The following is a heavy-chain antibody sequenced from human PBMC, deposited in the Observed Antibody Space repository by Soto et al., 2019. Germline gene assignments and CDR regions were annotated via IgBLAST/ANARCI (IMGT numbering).Heavy chain of an antibody. Sequence: EVQLVESGGGLVQPGGSLGLSCAASGFTVSSNYMSWVRQAPGKGLEWVSVIYSGGTTYYTDSVKGRFTISRDNSKNTLYLQMNSQRAEDTAVYYFARDGITMVRGVIIAEYCQYWGQGTLVTVSS. J-gene: IGHJ1*01. CDR1: GFTVSSNY. D-gene: IGHD3-10*01. CDR2: IYSGGTT. CDR3: ARDGITMVRGVIIAEYCQY. V-gene: IGHV3-66*01.